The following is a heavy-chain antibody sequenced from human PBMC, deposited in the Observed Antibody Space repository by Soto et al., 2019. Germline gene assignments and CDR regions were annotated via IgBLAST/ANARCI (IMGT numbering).Heavy chain of an antibody. D-gene: IGHD1-7*01. CDR1: GDSVSSNSAA. Sequence: SQTLSLTCAISGDSVSSNSAAWNWIRQSPSRGLEWLGRTYYRSKWYNDYAVSVKSRITINPDTPKNQFSLQLNSVTPEDTAVYYCARHVVRTGTTHLPASYYYYGMDVWGQGTTVTVSS. J-gene: IGHJ6*02. CDR2: TYYRSKWYN. CDR3: ARHVVRTGTTHLPASYYYYGMDV. V-gene: IGHV6-1*01.